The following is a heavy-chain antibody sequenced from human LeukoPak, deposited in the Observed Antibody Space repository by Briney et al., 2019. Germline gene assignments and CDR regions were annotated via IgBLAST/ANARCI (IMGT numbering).Heavy chain of an antibody. V-gene: IGHV3-53*01. J-gene: IGHJ5*02. CDR2: IYSGGST. D-gene: IGHD2-15*01. CDR1: GFTFSSYA. CDR3: ARASCGSCPFDP. Sequence: GGSLRLSCAASGFTFSSYAMSWVRQAPGKGLEWVSVIYSGGSTYYADSVKGRFTISRDNSKNTVYLQMNSLRAEDTAVYYCARASCGSCPFDPWGQGTLVTVSS.